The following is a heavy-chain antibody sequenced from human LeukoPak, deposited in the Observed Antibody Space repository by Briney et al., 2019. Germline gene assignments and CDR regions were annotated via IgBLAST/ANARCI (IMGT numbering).Heavy chain of an antibody. V-gene: IGHV3-74*01. CDR1: GFTISNHW. D-gene: IGHD2-2*01. Sequence: GGSLRLSCAASGFTISNHWMHWVRQAPGKGLVWVSRINSHGRRTSYADSVKGRFTISRDNAKNTLYLQMNSLRPDDTAVYYCAREVEVVPATMGAYYYYYMDVWGKGTTVTVSS. CDR2: INSHGRRT. CDR3: AREVEVVPATMGAYYYYYMDV. J-gene: IGHJ6*03.